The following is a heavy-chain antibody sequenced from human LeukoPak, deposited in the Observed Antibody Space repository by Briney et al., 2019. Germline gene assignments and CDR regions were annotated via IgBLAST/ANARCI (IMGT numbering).Heavy chain of an antibody. V-gene: IGHV1-69*04. CDR3: AGPHRDGYNYYSYGMDV. J-gene: IGHJ6*02. D-gene: IGHD5-24*01. CDR2: IIPILGIA. CDR1: GGTFSSYA. Sequence: ASVKVSCKASGGTFSSYAISWVRQAPGQGLEWMGRIIPILGIANYTQKFQGRVTITADKSTSTGYMEMSSLRSEDTAVYFCAGPHRDGYNYYSYGMDVWGHGTTVTVSS.